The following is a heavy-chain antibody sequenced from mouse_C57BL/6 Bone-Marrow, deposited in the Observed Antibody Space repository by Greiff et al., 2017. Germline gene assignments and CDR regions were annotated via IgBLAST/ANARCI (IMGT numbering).Heavy chain of an antibody. Sequence: QVQLKESGAELARPGASVKLSCKASGYTFTSYGISWVKQRTGQGLAWIGELYPRSGNTYYNEKFKGKATLTADKSSSTAYMELRSLTSEDSAVYFCARFQCHYYAMYYWGQGTSVTVSS. V-gene: IGHV1-81*01. CDR2: LYPRSGNT. J-gene: IGHJ4*01. CDR3: ARFQCHYYAMYY. D-gene: IGHD6-1*01. CDR1: GYTFTSYG.